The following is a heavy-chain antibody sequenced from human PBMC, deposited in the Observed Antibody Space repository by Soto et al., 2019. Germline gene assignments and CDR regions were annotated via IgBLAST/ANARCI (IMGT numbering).Heavy chain of an antibody. V-gene: IGHV4-4*02. CDR2: IYHSGST. CDR1: GGSIISSNW. Sequence: SETLSLTCAVSGGSIISSNWWSLVRQPPGKGLEWIGEIYHSGSTNYNPSLKSRVTISVDKSKNQFSLKLSSVTAADTAVYYCAREGADDYYDSSGYYFDYWGQGTLVTVSS. CDR3: AREGADDYYDSSGYYFDY. D-gene: IGHD3-22*01. J-gene: IGHJ4*02.